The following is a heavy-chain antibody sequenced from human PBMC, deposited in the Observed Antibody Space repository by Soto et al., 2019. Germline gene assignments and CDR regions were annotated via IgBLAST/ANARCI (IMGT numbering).Heavy chain of an antibody. D-gene: IGHD6-19*01. CDR1: GGTFSSYA. J-gene: IGHJ3*02. CDR2: INPISGST. V-gene: IGHV1-2*04. CDR3: ARDRSRGSSGWYSGAFDI. Sequence: ASVKVSCKASGGTFSSYAISWVRQAPGQGLEWMGWINPISGSTNYAQKFQGWVTMTRDTSISTAYMELSRLRSDDTAVYYCARDRSRGSSGWYSGAFDIWGQGTMVTVSS.